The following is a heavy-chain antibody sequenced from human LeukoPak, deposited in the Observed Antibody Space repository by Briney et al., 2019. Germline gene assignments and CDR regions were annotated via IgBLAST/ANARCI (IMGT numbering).Heavy chain of an antibody. Sequence: GSLRLSCTASGFTFSSYSMNWVRQAPGKGLEWVSYIGSSGSTIYYADSVKGRFTISRDNAKNSLYLQMNSLRAEDTAVYYCARDLSLYCSGGSCYSLNYWGQGTLVTVSS. V-gene: IGHV3-48*04. CDR2: IGSSGSTI. J-gene: IGHJ4*02. CDR3: ARDLSLYCSGGSCYSLNY. D-gene: IGHD2-15*01. CDR1: GFTFSSYS.